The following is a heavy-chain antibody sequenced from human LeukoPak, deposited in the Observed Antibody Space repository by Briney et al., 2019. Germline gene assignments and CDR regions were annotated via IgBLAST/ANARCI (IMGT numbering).Heavy chain of an antibody. CDR3: AKPRYSYDHYYFDY. J-gene: IGHJ4*02. V-gene: IGHV3-33*06. CDR2: IWYDGSNK. CDR1: GFTFSSYG. Sequence: PGGSLRLSCAASGFTFSSYGMHWVRQAPGKGLDWVAVIWYDGSNKYYADSVKGRFTISRDNSKNTLYLQMNSLRAEDTAVYYCAKPRYSYDHYYFDYWGQGTLFTVSS. D-gene: IGHD5-18*01.